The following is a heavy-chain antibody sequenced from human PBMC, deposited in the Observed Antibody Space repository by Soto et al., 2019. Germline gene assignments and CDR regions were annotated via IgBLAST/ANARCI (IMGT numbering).Heavy chain of an antibody. Sequence: HVQLQESGPGLVKPSQTLSLTCTVSNGSVSSGDYDWSWIRQPPGKGLEWIGYIYHTGSTYYSPSLRTQISMTIDTSKHHFSLTMVSVTPADTAVYDCARLFLTGGPVIRPVGSDYWGQGTLVTVSS. D-gene: IGHD3-9*01. J-gene: IGHJ4*02. CDR2: IYHTGST. CDR3: ARLFLTGGPVIRPVGSDY. CDR1: NGSVSSGDYD. V-gene: IGHV4-30-4*01.